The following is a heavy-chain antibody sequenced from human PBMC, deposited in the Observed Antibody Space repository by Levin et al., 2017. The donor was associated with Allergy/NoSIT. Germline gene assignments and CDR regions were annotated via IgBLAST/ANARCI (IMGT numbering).Heavy chain of an antibody. CDR3: ARDLGLRYTGGWTTHYYYFGMDV. CDR1: GASVNNDRDY. J-gene: IGHJ6*02. D-gene: IGHD6-19*01. Sequence: TSETLSLTCNVSGASVNNDRDYWSWIRQPPGKGLEWIGNVFYSRTTHYNPSLKSRVTISLDTSTNQFSLKLSSVTAADTAVYYCARDLGLRYTGGWTTHYYYFGMDVWGQGTTVIVSS. V-gene: IGHV4-61*01. CDR2: VFYSRTT.